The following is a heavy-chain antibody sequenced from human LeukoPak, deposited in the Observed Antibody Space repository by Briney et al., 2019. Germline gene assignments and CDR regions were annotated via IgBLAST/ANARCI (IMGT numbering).Heavy chain of an antibody. V-gene: IGHV4-31*03. J-gene: IGHJ3*02. Sequence: KPSETLSLTCTVSGGSISSGGYYWSWIRQHPGKGLEWIGYIYYSGSTYYNPSLKSRVTISVDTSKNQFSLKLSSVTAADTAVYYCARARIVATIVDHDAFDIWGQGTMVTVSS. CDR2: IYYSGST. CDR1: GGSISSGGYY. CDR3: ARARIVATIVDHDAFDI. D-gene: IGHD5-12*01.